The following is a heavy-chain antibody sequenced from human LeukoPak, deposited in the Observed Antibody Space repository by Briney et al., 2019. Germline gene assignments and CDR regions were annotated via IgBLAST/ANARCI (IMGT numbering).Heavy chain of an antibody. D-gene: IGHD1-26*01. V-gene: IGHV3-23*01. CDR2: ISGSGGST. CDR1: GFTFGSYA. Sequence: GGSLRLSCAASGFTFGSYAMSWVRQAPGKGLEWVSVISGSGGSTYYADSGKGRFTISRDNSKNTLYLEMNSLRAEDTAVYYCAKMGRGAATPYYYFDYWGQGTLVTVSS. CDR3: AKMGRGAATPYYYFDY. J-gene: IGHJ4*02.